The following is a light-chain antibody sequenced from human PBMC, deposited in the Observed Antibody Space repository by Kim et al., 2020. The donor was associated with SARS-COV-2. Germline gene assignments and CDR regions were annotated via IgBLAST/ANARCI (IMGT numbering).Light chain of an antibody. V-gene: IGLV3-1*01. CDR1: KLGEKY. CDR3: QTWDSITVV. J-gene: IGLJ2*01. CDR2: QDT. Sequence: SYELTQPPSVSVSPGQTASITCSGDKLGEKYACWYQQKPGQSPVLVIYQDTKRPSGIPERFSGSNSGNTATLTISGTHAMDEADYYCQTWDSITVVFGGGTQLTVL.